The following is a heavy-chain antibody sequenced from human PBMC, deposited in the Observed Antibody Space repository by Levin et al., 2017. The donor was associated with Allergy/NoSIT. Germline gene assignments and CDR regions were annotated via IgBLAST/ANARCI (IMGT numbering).Heavy chain of an antibody. CDR3: AQELGITGAFDI. CDR2: IIPIFGTA. CDR1: GGTFSSYA. V-gene: IGHV1-69*06. D-gene: IGHD7-27*01. J-gene: IGHJ3*02. Sequence: EASVKVSCKASGGTFSSYAISWVRQAPGQGLEWMGGIIPIFGTANYAQKFQGRVTITADKSTSTAYMELSSLRSEDTAVYYCAQELGITGAFDIWGQGTMVTVSS.